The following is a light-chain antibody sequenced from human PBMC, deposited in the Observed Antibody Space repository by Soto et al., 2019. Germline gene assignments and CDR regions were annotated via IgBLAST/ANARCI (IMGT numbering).Light chain of an antibody. Sequence: QSALTQPASVSGSPGQSITISCTGTSSDIGNYNLVSWYQQHPGKAPKLMIYDDNKRPSGVSNRFSGSKSGNMASLTISGLQAEDEADYYCCSYTGSSTGAFGGGTKLTVL. V-gene: IGLV2-23*01. CDR3: CSYTGSSTGA. CDR2: DDN. J-gene: IGLJ2*01. CDR1: SSDIGNYNL.